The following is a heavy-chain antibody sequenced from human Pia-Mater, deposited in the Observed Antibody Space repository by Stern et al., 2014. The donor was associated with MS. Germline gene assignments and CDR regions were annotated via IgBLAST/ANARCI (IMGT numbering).Heavy chain of an antibody. D-gene: IGHD6-19*01. CDR2: ISAYNGYK. V-gene: IGHV1-18*01. CDR1: GYPFTSYG. Sequence: QVQLVQSGAEVKKPGASVKVSCKASGYPFTSYGINWVRQAPGQGLEWMGWISAYNGYKNYAQKLQGRVTMTTDTSTSTAYMELRSLRSDDTAVYYCSRDLAGGAVAGTAPDYWGQGTLGTVSS. J-gene: IGHJ4*02. CDR3: SRDLAGGAVAGTAPDY.